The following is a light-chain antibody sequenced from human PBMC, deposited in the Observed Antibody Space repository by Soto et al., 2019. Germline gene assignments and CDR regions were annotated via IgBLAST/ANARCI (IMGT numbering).Light chain of an antibody. V-gene: IGKV1-39*01. J-gene: IGKJ4*01. Sequence: DMEMTQSPSSLSAFVGDRVTITCRASQSISNYLNWYQHKPGKVPKLLIYAASSLQSGVPTRFSGSGSGTDFTLTINSLQPEDFATYYCQQSYVPPLTFGGGTKIEIK. CDR1: QSISNY. CDR3: QQSYVPPLT. CDR2: AAS.